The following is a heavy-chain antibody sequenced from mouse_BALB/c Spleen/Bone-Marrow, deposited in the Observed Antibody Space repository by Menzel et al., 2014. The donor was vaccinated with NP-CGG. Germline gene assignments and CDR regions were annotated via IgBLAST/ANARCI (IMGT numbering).Heavy chain of an antibody. CDR1: GFTFSSFG. J-gene: IGHJ2*01. V-gene: IGHV5-17*02. CDR2: ISSGSSPI. CDR3: TRGGNWEDFDY. Sequence: EVKLVESGGGLVQPGGSRKLSCAASGFTFSSFGMHWVRQVPEKGLEWVAYISSGSSPIFHADTVKGRFTISRDNPKNTLFLQMTSLRSEDTAMYYCTRGGNWEDFDYWGQGTPLTASS. D-gene: IGHD4-1*01.